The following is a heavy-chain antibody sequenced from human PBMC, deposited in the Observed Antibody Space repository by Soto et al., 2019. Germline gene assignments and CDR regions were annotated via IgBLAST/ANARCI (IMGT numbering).Heavy chain of an antibody. D-gene: IGHD3-22*01. V-gene: IGHV3-23*01. Sequence: EVQLLESGGGLVQPGGSLRLSCAASGFTFSSYAMSWVRQAPGKGLEWVSAISGSGGSTYYADSVKGHFTISRDNTKSTLYLQMNSLRAEDTAVYYCAKDLPTYYYDSSGYYSDYWGQGTLVTVSS. CDR1: GFTFSSYA. CDR3: AKDLPTYYYDSSGYYSDY. CDR2: ISGSGGST. J-gene: IGHJ4*02.